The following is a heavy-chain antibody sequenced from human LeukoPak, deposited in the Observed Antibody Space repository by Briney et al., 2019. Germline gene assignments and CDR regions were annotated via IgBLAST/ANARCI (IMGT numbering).Heavy chain of an antibody. V-gene: IGHV3-64*01. CDR1: GLTFRNHA. CDR2: INSNGDTT. J-gene: IGHJ4*02. D-gene: IGHD3/OR15-3a*01. CDR3: AREERGLAIDY. Sequence: GGSLRLSCAASGLTFRNHAMHWVRQAPGKGLEYVSAINSNGDTTYYGNSVKGRFTISRDNSKSTLYLQMGSLRPADTAVYYCAREERGLAIDYWGQGALVTVSS.